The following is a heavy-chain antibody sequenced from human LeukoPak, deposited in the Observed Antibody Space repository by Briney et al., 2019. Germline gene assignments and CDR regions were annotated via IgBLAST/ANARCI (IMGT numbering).Heavy chain of an antibody. D-gene: IGHD6-13*01. CDR3: ARHGGYSSPYLH. J-gene: IGHJ1*01. Sequence: SDTLSLTCTVSVGSISNYYWSLIRQPPGKGLECIGCIYYSGSTNYNPSLKSRVTISVDTSKNQFSLKLSSVTTTDTAVYYCARHGGYSSPYLHWGQGTLVTVSS. CDR2: IYYSGST. CDR1: VGSISNYY. V-gene: IGHV4-59*08.